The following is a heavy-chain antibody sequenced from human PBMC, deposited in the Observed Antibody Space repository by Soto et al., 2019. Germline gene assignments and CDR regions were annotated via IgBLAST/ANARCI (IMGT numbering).Heavy chain of an antibody. CDR1: GFTFSSYW. CDR2: IKQDGSEK. Sequence: GGSQSLSCAASGFTFSSYWMSWVRQAPGKGLEWVANIKQDGSEKYYVDSVKGRFTISRDNAKNSLYLQMNSLRAEDTAVYYCARESYDSSGDYWGQGTLVTVSS. D-gene: IGHD3-22*01. V-gene: IGHV3-7*05. CDR3: ARESYDSSGDY. J-gene: IGHJ4*02.